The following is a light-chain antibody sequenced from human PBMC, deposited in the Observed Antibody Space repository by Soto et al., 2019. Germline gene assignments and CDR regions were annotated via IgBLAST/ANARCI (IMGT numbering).Light chain of an antibody. CDR3: QQSYDLPVT. J-gene: IGKJ3*01. CDR1: QTINNC. CDR2: SAS. Sequence: DIPMTQSPSSLSASVGDRVTITCRASQTINNCLSWYQQKPGKAPNLLIYSASSLQSGVPSRFSGSGSGTDFTLTISSLQPEDSATYYCQQSYDLPVTFGPGTKVDIE. V-gene: IGKV1-39*01.